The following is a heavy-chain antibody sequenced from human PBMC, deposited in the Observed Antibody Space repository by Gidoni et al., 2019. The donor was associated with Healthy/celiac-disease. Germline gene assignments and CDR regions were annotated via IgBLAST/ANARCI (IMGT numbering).Heavy chain of an antibody. D-gene: IGHD3-10*01. Sequence: QLQLQESGPGLVKPSETLSLTCTVSGGSISSSSYYWGWIRQPPGKGLEWIGSIYYSGSTYYNPSLKSRVTISVDTSKNQFSLKLSSVTAADTAVYYCARVRFGELNWFDPWGQGTLVTVSS. V-gene: IGHV4-39*07. CDR2: IYYSGST. CDR1: GGSISSSSYY. CDR3: ARVRFGELNWFDP. J-gene: IGHJ5*02.